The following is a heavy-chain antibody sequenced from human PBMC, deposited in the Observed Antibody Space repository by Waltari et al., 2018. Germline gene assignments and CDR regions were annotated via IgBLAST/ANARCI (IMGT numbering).Heavy chain of an antibody. CDR3: ARAITMVRGVIIPDYYGMDV. CDR1: GFTFSSYG. CDR2: IWYDGSNK. D-gene: IGHD3-10*01. Sequence: QVQLVESGGGVVQPGRSLRLSCAASGFTFSSYGMHWVRKAPGKGLGWVAVIWYDGSNKYYADSVKGRFTISRDNSKNTLYLQMNSLRAEDTAVYYCARAITMVRGVIIPDYYGMDVWGQGTTVTVSS. J-gene: IGHJ6*02. V-gene: IGHV3-33*01.